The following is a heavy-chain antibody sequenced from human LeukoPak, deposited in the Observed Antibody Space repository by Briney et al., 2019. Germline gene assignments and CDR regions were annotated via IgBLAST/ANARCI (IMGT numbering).Heavy chain of an antibody. CDR2: IRYDGSNK. CDR3: AREGYNYGSDAFDI. Sequence: GGSLRLSCAASGFTFSSYGMHWVRQAPGKGLEWVAFIRYDGSNKYYADSVKGRFTISRDNPKNTLYLQMNSLRAEDTAVYYCAREGYNYGSDAFDIWGQGTMVTVSS. J-gene: IGHJ3*02. CDR1: GFTFSSYG. D-gene: IGHD5-18*01. V-gene: IGHV3-30*02.